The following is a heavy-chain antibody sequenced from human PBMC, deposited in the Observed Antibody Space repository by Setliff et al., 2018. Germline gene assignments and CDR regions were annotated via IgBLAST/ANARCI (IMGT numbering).Heavy chain of an antibody. CDR1: GFTFSNYG. Sequence: GESLKISCVASGFTFSNYGMHWVRQAPGKGLEWVALIWNDGSTKFYGDSVKGRFTISRDNSENTLYLQMNSLRAEDTAVYYCARNWATAQQYYYGMDVWGQGTTVTVSS. J-gene: IGHJ6*02. CDR3: ARNWATAQQYYYGMDV. D-gene: IGHD2-21*02. CDR2: IWNDGSTK. V-gene: IGHV3-33*01.